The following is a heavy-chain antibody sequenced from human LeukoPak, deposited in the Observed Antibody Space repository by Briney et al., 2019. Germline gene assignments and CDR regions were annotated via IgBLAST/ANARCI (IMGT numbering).Heavy chain of an antibody. D-gene: IGHD3-3*01. CDR2: ISSSSGTV. CDR3: ARDDVSRGYDFWSGSPTYYYGMDV. CDR1: GFTFSSYS. J-gene: IGHJ6*02. V-gene: IGHV3-48*04. Sequence: GGSLRLSRAASGFTFSSYSMNWVRQAPGKGLEWVSYISSSSGTVYYADSVKGRFTISRDNAKNSLYLQMNSLRAEDTAVYYCARDDVSRGYDFWSGSPTYYYGMDVWGQGTTVTVSS.